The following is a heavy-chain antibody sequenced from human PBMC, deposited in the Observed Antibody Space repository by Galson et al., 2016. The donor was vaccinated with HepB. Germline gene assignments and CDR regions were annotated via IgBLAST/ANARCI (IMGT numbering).Heavy chain of an antibody. Sequence: SLRLSCAASGFTFTSYTMNWVRQAPGKGLEWMAVISNDGSNKYYADSVKGRFTISRDNSKNTLYMQMNSLRAEDTAVYYCARGWYPFVTIAVAGSLGYWGQGTLVTVSS. CDR1: GFTFTSYT. CDR3: ARGWYPFVTIAVAGSLGY. D-gene: IGHD6-19*01. CDR2: ISNDGSNK. V-gene: IGHV3-30*03. J-gene: IGHJ4*02.